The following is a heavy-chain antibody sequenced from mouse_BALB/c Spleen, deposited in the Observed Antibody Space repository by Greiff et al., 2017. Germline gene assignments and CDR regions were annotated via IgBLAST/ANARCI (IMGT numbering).Heavy chain of an antibody. Sequence: QVQLQQSGAELVRPGTSVKVSCKASGYAFTNYLIEWVKQRPGQGLEWIGVINPGSGGTNYNEKFKGKATLTADKSSSTAYMQLSSLTSDDSAVYFCAKGLYYGFDYWGQGTTLTVSS. CDR2: INPGSGGT. CDR1: GYAFTNYL. V-gene: IGHV1-54*01. CDR3: AKGLYYGFDY. J-gene: IGHJ2*01. D-gene: IGHD2-1*01.